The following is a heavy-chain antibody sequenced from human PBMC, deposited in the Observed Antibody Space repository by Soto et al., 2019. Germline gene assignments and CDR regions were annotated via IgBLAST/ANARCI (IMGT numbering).Heavy chain of an antibody. V-gene: IGHV1-2*04. D-gene: IGHD3-9*01. J-gene: IGHJ4*02. Sequence: GASVKVSCKASGYTFTGYYMHWVRQAPGQGLEWMGWINPNSGGTNYAQKFQGWVTMTRDTSISTAYMELSRLGSDDTAVYYCARLLGDYDIFTGYFDYWGQGTLVTVSS. CDR2: INPNSGGT. CDR1: GYTFTGYY. CDR3: ARLLGDYDIFTGYFDY.